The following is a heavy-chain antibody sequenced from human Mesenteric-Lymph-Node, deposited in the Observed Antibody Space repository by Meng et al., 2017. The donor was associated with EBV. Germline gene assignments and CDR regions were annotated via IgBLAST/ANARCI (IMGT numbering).Heavy chain of an antibody. Sequence: QVQLQQWGAGLLKSSETLSLTCAVYGGSLSGYYWSWIRQPPGKGLEWIGEINHSGSRNYNPSLSNRVTISIDTSKNLVSLKLNSVTAADTAVYYCARCGLWLNYFDPWGQGTLVTVSS. J-gene: IGHJ5*02. CDR1: GGSLSGYY. CDR2: INHSGSR. V-gene: IGHV4-34*01. D-gene: IGHD5-12*01. CDR3: ARCGLWLNYFDP.